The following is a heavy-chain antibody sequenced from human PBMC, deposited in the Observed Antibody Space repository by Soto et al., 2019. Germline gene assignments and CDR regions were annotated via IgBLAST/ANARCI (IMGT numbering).Heavy chain of an antibody. V-gene: IGHV1-2*04. J-gene: IGHJ6*02. Sequence: ASVKVSCKASGYTFTGYYMHWVRQAPGQGLEWMGWINPNSGGTNYAQKFQGWVTMTRDTSTSTAYMELNRLRSDDTAVYYCAREKMGPNHYGMDVWGQGTTVTVSS. CDR2: INPNSGGT. CDR1: GYTFTGYY. CDR3: AREKMGPNHYGMDV.